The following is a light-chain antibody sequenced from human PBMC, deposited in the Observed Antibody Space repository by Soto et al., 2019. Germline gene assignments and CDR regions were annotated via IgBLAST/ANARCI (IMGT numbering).Light chain of an antibody. Sequence: DYQVTQSPSTLSASVGDRFTITCRASQNIYTWLAWYQQKPGIXPKXXIHKASTLESGVPSRFSGSGSGTDLTITISSLEPEDFEVYYCQQRSNWPKTFGQGTKVDIK. V-gene: IGKV1-5*03. CDR2: KAS. CDR3: QQRSNWPKT. J-gene: IGKJ1*01. CDR1: QNIYTW.